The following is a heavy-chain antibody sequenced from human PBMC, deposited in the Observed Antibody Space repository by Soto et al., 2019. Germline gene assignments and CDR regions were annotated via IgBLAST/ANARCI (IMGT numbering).Heavy chain of an antibody. V-gene: IGHV4-39*01. J-gene: IGHJ4*01. CDR3: ARHRGTYSSRSNSAALDY. Sequence: QLQLQESGPGLVKASETLSLTCTVSGGSISSGNFFWGWIRQAPGTGLEWIGSIYYSGTTYYNPSLKSRVTIFVDTSKSQFSLKLSSVTAADTGVYYCARHRGTYSSRSNSAALDYWGHGTLVTVSS. CDR2: IYYSGTT. CDR1: GGSISSGNFF. D-gene: IGHD6-13*01.